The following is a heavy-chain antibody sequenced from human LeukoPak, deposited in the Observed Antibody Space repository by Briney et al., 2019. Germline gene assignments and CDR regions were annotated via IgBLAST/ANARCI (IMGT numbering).Heavy chain of an antibody. CDR2: IYPGDSDT. CDR1: GSFFTSYW. V-gene: IGHV5-51*01. CDR3: ARRYFDWLSNQYYFDY. Sequence: GASLKISCKGSGSFFTSYWIGWVRQLRGKGLEWMGIIYPGDSDTKYSPSFQGQVTISADKSISTAYLQWSSLKASDTAMYYCARRYFDWLSNQYYFDYWGQVTLVTVSS. J-gene: IGHJ4*02. D-gene: IGHD3-9*01.